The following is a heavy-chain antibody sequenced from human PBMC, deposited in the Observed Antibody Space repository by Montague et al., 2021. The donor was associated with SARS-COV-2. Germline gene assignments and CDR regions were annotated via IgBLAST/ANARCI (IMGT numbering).Heavy chain of an antibody. CDR3: ARHRKDYDILTGYSTSLYYDMDV. CDR2: VSDSGG. Sequence: SETLSLTCTVSGGSNSRYYWSWIRQPPGKGLEWIGYVSDSGGDYXPSLKSRVSISVDTSKKLLSLIMSSVTAADTAIYYCARHRKDYDILTGYSTSLYYDMDVWGQGTTVTVSS. CDR1: GGSNSRYY. D-gene: IGHD3-9*01. J-gene: IGHJ6*02. V-gene: IGHV4-59*08.